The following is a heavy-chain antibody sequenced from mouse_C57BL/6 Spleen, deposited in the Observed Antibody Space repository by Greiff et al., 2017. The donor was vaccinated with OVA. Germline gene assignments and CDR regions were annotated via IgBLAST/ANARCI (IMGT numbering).Heavy chain of an antibody. Sequence: VQLKQSGTVLARPGASVKMSCKTSGYTFTSYWMHWVKQRPGQGLEWIGAIYPGNSVTSYNQKFKGKAKLTAVTSASTAYMELSSLTNEDAAVYDCIYYYGRRYVDDWGQGTTLTVSS. CDR2: IYPGNSVT. CDR3: IYYYGRRYVDD. V-gene: IGHV1-5*01. CDR1: GYTFTSYW. D-gene: IGHD1-1*01. J-gene: IGHJ2*01.